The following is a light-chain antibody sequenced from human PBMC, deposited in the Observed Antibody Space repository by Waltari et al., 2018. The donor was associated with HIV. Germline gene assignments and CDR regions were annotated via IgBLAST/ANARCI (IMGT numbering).Light chain of an antibody. CDR2: YES. J-gene: IGLJ2*01. Sequence: SYVLTQPPSVSVAPGKTARITCGGNNIEINSWNWFQQKPGQAPVLVIYYESDRPSGIPERFSGSNSGNTATLTISRVEAGDEADYYCQVWDSSSDHVVFGGGTKLTVL. V-gene: IGLV3-21*04. CDR1: NIEINS. CDR3: QVWDSSSDHVV.